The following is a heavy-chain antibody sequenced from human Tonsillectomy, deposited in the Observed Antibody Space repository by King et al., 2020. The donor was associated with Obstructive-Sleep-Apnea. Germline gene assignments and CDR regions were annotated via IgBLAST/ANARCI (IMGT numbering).Heavy chain of an antibody. CDR2: INPIGGSP. D-gene: IGHD4-17*01. CDR3: ARGGDVTTVTTGKPYYFDY. CDR1: GYTFTSYY. J-gene: IGHJ4*02. Sequence: QLVQSGAEVKKPGASVKVSCKASGYTFTSYYMHWVRQAPGQGLEWMGIINPIGGSPSYAQKFQGRVTMTRDTSTSTVYMELSSLRSEDTAVYYCARGGDVTTVTTGKPYYFDYWGQGTLVTVSS. V-gene: IGHV1-46*01.